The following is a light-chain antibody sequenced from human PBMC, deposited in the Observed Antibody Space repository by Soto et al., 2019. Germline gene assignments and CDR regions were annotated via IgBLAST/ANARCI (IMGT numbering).Light chain of an antibody. CDR2: EVT. CDR1: NSDVGSYNL. CDR3: FSYAGDSVYV. J-gene: IGLJ1*01. V-gene: IGLV2-23*02. Sequence: QSALPQPASVSGSPRQSITISCTVTNSDVGSYNLVSWFQQHPGKAPKLVIYEVTKRPSGVSDRFSGSKSGNTACLTISGLQAEDEADYYCFSYAGDSVYVFGTGTKVTVL.